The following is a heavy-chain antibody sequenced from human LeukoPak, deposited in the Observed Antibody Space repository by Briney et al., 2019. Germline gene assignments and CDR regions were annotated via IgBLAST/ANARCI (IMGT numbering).Heavy chain of an antibody. CDR3: AKDLCSSTSCYAFDY. CDR1: GFTFSSYA. CDR2: ISGSGGST. Sequence: LTGGSLRLSCAASGFTFSSYAMSWVRQAPGKGLLWVSAISGSGGSTYYADSVKGRFTISRDNSKNTLYLQMNSLRAEDTAVYYCAKDLCSSTSCYAFDYWGQGTLVTVSS. V-gene: IGHV3-23*01. D-gene: IGHD2-2*01. J-gene: IGHJ4*02.